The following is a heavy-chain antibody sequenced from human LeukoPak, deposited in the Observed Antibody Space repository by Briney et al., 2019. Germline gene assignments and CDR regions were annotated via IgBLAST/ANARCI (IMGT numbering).Heavy chain of an antibody. CDR1: GFIVSSNY. Sequence: GGSLRLSCVASGFIVSSNYMSWVRQAPGKGLEWVSVIYSGGRTYYADSVKGRFIISRDISKNTLYLQMNSLRAEDSALYYCARGGRGSAAVVAPRSFDIWGQGTMVTVSS. D-gene: IGHD3-22*01. J-gene: IGHJ3*02. CDR3: ARGGRGSAAVVAPRSFDI. CDR2: IYSGGRT. V-gene: IGHV3-53*01.